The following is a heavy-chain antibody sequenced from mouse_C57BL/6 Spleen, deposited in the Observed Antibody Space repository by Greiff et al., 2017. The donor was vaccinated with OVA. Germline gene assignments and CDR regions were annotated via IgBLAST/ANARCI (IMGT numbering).Heavy chain of an antibody. CDR2: INPNNGGT. V-gene: IGHV1-26*01. CDR3: AIYGSSYGFAY. CDR1: GYTFTDYY. Sequence: EVQLQQSGPELVKPGASVKISCKASGYTFTDYYMNRVKQSHGKSLEWIGDINPNNGGTSYNQKFKGKATLTVDKSSSTAYMELRSLTSEDSTVYYCAIYGSSYGFAYWGQGTLVTVSA. J-gene: IGHJ3*01. D-gene: IGHD1-1*01.